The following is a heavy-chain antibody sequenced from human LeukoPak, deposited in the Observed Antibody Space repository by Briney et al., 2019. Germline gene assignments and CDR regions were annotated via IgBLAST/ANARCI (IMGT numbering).Heavy chain of an antibody. Sequence: ASVKVSCKASGGTFSSYAISGVRQAPGKGLEWMGGFDPENGETIYAQKFQGRVTMTEDTSTDTAYMELSSLRSEDTAVYYCATSYYDILTGYRPLAYWGQGTLVTVSS. CDR1: GGTFSSYA. V-gene: IGHV1-24*01. CDR3: ATSYYDILTGYRPLAY. D-gene: IGHD3-9*01. CDR2: FDPENGET. J-gene: IGHJ4*02.